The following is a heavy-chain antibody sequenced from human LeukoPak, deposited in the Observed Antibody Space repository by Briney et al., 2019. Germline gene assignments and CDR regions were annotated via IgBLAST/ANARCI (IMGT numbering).Heavy chain of an antibody. Sequence: GASLKSSCKTSGYTFTGSYMHWVRQAPGHGREWMGWINPNSRGTNYAQKFQGRVTMTRETSISTAYMELSRLRSDDTAVYYCATNKDIVVVPAASYYYYGMDVRGQGTTVTVSS. V-gene: IGHV1-2*02. CDR1: GYTFTGSY. CDR3: ATNKDIVVVPAASYYYYGMDV. CDR2: INPNSRGT. D-gene: IGHD2-2*01. J-gene: IGHJ6*02.